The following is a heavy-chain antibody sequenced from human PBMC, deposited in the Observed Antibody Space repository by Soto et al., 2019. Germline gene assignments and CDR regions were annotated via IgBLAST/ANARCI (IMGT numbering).Heavy chain of an antibody. J-gene: IGHJ4*02. CDR3: AKVRADYYDSSGPSDY. D-gene: IGHD3-22*01. CDR1: GFTFSTYW. V-gene: IGHV3-74*01. CDR2: INSDGSTT. Sequence: GGSLRLSCAASGFTFSTYWMHWVRQAPGKGLVWVSRINSDGSTTNYADSVKGRFTISRDNAKNMLYLQMNSLRAEDTAVYYCAKVRADYYDSSGPSDYWGQGT.